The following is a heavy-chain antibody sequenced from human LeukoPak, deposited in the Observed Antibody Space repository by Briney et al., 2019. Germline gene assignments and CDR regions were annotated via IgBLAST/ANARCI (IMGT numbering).Heavy chain of an antibody. Sequence: GGSLRLSCAASRFTFSGSAMHWVRQTSGKGLEWVGHIRSKSYSYATGYAASVTGRFTISRDDSRNTAYLQMDSLKTEDTAVYYCTPGGVDFWGQGTLVTVSS. J-gene: IGHJ4*02. CDR1: RFTFSGSA. CDR2: IRSKSYSYAT. CDR3: TPGGVDF. V-gene: IGHV3-73*01.